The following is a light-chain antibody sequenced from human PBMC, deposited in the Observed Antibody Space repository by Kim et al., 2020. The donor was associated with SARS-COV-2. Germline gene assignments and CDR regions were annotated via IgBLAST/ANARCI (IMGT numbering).Light chain of an antibody. CDR3: QAWDSGVV. J-gene: IGLJ3*02. CDR2: QDT. V-gene: IGLV3-1*01. CDR1: KLGDKY. Sequence: SYELTQPPSVSVSPGQTASITCSGDKLGDKYACWYQQKPGQSPVLVIYQDTRRPSGIPERFSASNSGNTATLTISGTQAMDEADYYCQAWDSGVVFGGGT.